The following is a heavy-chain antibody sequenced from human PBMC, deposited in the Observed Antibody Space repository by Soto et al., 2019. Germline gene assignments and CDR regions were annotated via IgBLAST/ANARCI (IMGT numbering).Heavy chain of an antibody. CDR1: GFNFSYNA. D-gene: IGHD3-10*01. CDR3: AKKVNSGPGSQYFDY. CDR2: FRTGGDDGTT. J-gene: IGHJ4*02. Sequence: PGGSLRLSCVASGFNFSYNAMSWVRQAPGKGLEWVSGFRTGGDDGTTYYADSVKGRFTISRDNSKNTLFLQMNSLRAEDTAIYYCAKKVNSGPGSQYFDYWGQGTQVTVSS. V-gene: IGHV3-23*01.